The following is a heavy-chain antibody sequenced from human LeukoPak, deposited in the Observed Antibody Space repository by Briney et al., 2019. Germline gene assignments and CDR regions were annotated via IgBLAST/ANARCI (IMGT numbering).Heavy chain of an antibody. D-gene: IGHD3-3*01. CDR3: ARYDFWSGYYRH. V-gene: IGHV4-59*01. CDR2: IYYSGST. CDR1: GGSISSYY. Sequence: PSETLSLTCTVSGGSISSYYWSWIRQPPGKGLEWIGYIYYSGSTNYNPSLKSRVSISVDTSKNQFSLKLSSVTAADTAVYYCARYDFWSGYYRHWGQGTLVTVSS. J-gene: IGHJ4*02.